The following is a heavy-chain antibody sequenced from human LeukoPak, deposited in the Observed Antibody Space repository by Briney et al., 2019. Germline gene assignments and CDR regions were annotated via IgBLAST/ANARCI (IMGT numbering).Heavy chain of an antibody. D-gene: IGHD4-17*01. CDR2: INHSGSA. V-gene: IGHV4-34*01. CDR3: ARGQGTVTTH. Sequence: SQTLSLTCAVSGGAFTGYYWTWIRQPPGKGRGWGGEINHSGSANHSPSLSSRVTISLDLSENQLSLKLAAVTAADTAVYYCARGQGTVTTHWGQGTLVTVS. J-gene: IGHJ4*02. CDR1: GGAFTGYY.